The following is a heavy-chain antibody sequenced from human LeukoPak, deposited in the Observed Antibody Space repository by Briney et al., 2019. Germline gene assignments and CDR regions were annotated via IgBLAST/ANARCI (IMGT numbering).Heavy chain of an antibody. Sequence: KPGGSLGFSCAASGFTFSSYSMNWVRQAPGKGLEWVSSISSSSSYIYYADSVKGRFTISRDNAKNSLYLQMNSLRAEDTAVYYCAREGGRNYFDWFDPWGQGTLVTVSS. CDR1: GFTFSSYS. CDR2: ISSSSSYI. D-gene: IGHD1-7*01. J-gene: IGHJ5*02. CDR3: AREGGRNYFDWFDP. V-gene: IGHV3-21*01.